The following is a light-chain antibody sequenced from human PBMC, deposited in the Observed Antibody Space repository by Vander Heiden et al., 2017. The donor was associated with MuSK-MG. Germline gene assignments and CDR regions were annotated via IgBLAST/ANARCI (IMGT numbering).Light chain of an antibody. Sequence: QSALTQPASVSGSPGQSITISCTGTSSDVGNYNLVSWYQQHPGKAPKLMIYEVSKRPSGVSNRFSGSKSGSTASLTISGLQAEDEADYYCCSYAGFSTLVFGGGTKLTVL. J-gene: IGLJ2*01. CDR2: EVS. CDR3: CSYAGFSTLV. V-gene: IGLV2-23*02. CDR1: SSDVGNYNL.